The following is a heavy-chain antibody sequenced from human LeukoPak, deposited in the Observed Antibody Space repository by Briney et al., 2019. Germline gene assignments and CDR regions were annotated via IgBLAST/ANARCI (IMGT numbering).Heavy chain of an antibody. CDR3: ARDYKQFPKYYFDY. Sequence: PGGSLRLSCAASGFTFSSYWMSWVRQAPGKGLEWVANIKQDGSEKYYVDSVKGRFTISRDNAKNSMYLQMNSLRAEDTAVYYCARDYKQFPKYYFDYWGQGTLVTVSS. V-gene: IGHV3-7*01. J-gene: IGHJ4*02. CDR1: GFTFSSYW. D-gene: IGHD3-10*01. CDR2: IKQDGSEK.